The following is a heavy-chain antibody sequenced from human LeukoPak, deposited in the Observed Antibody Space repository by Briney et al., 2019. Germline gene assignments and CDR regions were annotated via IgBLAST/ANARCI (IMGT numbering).Heavy chain of an antibody. CDR3: ARGFPYEAYGDYLTYYFDY. Sequence: ASVKVSCKASGYTFTGYYMHWVRQAPGQGLEWMGWINPNGGGTNYAQKFQGRVTMTRDTSISTAYMELSRLRSDDTAVYYCARGFPYEAYGDYLTYYFDYWGQGTLVTVSS. J-gene: IGHJ4*02. CDR1: GYTFTGYY. CDR2: INPNGGGT. V-gene: IGHV1-2*02. D-gene: IGHD4-17*01.